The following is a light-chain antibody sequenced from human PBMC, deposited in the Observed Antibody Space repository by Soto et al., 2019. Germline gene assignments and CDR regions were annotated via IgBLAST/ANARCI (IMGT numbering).Light chain of an antibody. CDR2: GAS. Sequence: EIVLTQSPGTLSLSPGERATLSCRASQTVGNNYVAWYQQIRGQTPRLLIYGASNRPTGIPDRISGSGSGTDFTLTISRLEPEDFAVYYCQQYASSPLTFGGGTKVAIK. CDR3: QQYASSPLT. CDR1: QTVGNNY. V-gene: IGKV3-20*01. J-gene: IGKJ4*01.